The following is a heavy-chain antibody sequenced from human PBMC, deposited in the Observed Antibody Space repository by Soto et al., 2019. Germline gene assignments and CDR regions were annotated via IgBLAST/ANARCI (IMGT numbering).Heavy chain of an antibody. CDR1: GFTVSSNY. CDR2: IYSGDST. D-gene: IGHD1-1*01. CDR3: ARDGNTLVGMDV. Sequence: EVQLVESGGGLVQPGGSLRLSCAASGFTVSSNYMSWVRQAPGKGLEWVSVIYSGDSTYYADSVKGRFTISRDNSKNTLYLQMNSLRAEDTAVFYGARDGNTLVGMDVWGQGTTVTVSS. V-gene: IGHV3-66*01. J-gene: IGHJ6*02.